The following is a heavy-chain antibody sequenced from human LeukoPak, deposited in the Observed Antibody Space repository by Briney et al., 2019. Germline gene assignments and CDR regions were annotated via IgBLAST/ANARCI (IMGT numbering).Heavy chain of an antibody. Sequence: GESLKISCRGSGYSFTSYWIGWVRQMPGKGLEWVGVIYPSDSDTRYSPSFQGQVTISADKSISTAYLQSSSLKASDTAMYYCARRSGSYYGIDYWGQGTLVTVSS. D-gene: IGHD1-26*01. V-gene: IGHV5-51*01. CDR3: ARRSGSYYGIDY. J-gene: IGHJ4*02. CDR2: IYPSDSDT. CDR1: GYSFTSYW.